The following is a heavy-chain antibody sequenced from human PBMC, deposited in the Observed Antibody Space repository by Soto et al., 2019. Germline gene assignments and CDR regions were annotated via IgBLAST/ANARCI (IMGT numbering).Heavy chain of an antibody. CDR2: INPNSGGT. D-gene: IGHD2-8*01. CDR3: AKVRLTDYLRYAPHL. CDR1: GYTFTGYY. V-gene: IGHV1-2*04. J-gene: IGHJ3*01. Sequence: ASVKVSCKASGYTFTGYYMHWVRQAPGQGLEWMGWINPNSGGTNYAQKFQGWVTMTRDTSISTAYMELSRLRSDDTATYFCAKVRLTDYLRYAPHLWGQGTLVTVSS.